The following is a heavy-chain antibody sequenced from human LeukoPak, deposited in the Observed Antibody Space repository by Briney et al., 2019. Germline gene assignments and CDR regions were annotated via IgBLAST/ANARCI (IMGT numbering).Heavy chain of an antibody. CDR1: GFTFSSYG. J-gene: IGHJ4*02. CDR2: ISYDGSNK. V-gene: IGHV3-30*18. Sequence: QPGGSLRLSCAASGFTFSSYGMHWVRQAPGKGLEWVAVISYDGSNKYYADSVKGRFTISRDNSKNTLYLQMNSLRAEDTAVYYCAKERNYSGQTSTFDYWGQGTLVTVSS. CDR3: AKERNYSGQTSTFDY. D-gene: IGHD6-19*01.